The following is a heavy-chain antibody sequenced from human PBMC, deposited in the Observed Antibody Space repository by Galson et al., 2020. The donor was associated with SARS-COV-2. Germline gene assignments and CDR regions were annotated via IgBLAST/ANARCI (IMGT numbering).Heavy chain of an antibody. D-gene: IGHD6-19*01. J-gene: IGHJ6*02. Sequence: ASVKVSCKVSGYTLTELSMRWVRQAPGKGLEWMGGFDPEDGETIYAQKFQGRVTMTEDTSTDTAYMELSSLGSEDTAVYYCATAPAVAGTPGNYYYYYGMDVGGQGTTVTVS. CDR1: GYTLTELS. CDR3: ATAPAVAGTPGNYYYYYGMDV. V-gene: IGHV1-24*01. CDR2: FDPEDGET.